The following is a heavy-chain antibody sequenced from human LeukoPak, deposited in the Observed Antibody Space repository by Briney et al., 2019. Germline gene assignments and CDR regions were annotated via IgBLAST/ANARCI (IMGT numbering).Heavy chain of an antibody. V-gene: IGHV4-4*02. Sequence: SGTLYLTCAASGGSISSSNWWSWVRQPPRKGLEWIGENYHSGSTNYNPSLQSRVTISVDKSKNQFSLKLSSVTAADTAVYYCAREGLGYCSGGSCYNWFDPWGQGTLVTVSS. D-gene: IGHD2-15*01. J-gene: IGHJ5*02. CDR1: GGSISSSNW. CDR3: AREGLGYCSGGSCYNWFDP. CDR2: NYHSGST.